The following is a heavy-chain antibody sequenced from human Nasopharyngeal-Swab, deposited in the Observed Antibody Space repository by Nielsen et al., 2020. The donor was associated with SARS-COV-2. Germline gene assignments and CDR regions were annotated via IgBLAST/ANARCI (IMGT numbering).Heavy chain of an antibody. V-gene: IGHV3-49*04. CDR3: TCAPETTTHPAY. CDR2: IRSKAYGGTT. J-gene: IGHJ4*02. CDR1: GFTFGDFA. Sequence: GESLKISCRASGFTFGDFAMSWVRQAPGKGLEWVGFIRSKAYGGTTEYAASVKGRFTISRDDSKNSLYMQMNSLQTEDTAVYYCTCAPETTTHPAYWGQGTLVTVSS. D-gene: IGHD4-17*01.